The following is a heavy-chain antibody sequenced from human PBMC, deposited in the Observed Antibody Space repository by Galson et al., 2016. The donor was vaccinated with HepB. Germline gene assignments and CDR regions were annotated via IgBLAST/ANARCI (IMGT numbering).Heavy chain of an antibody. J-gene: IGHJ4*02. CDR2: INTNTGNP. Sequence: SVKVSCKASGYSFTSFVMSWVRQAPGQGLEWMGWINTNTGNPTYAQGFTGRFVFSLDTSVSTAYLQINSLKAEDTAVYYCARDTYYDFWSGHLPPDYWGQGTLVTVSS. V-gene: IGHV7-4-1*02. CDR1: GYSFTSFV. D-gene: IGHD3-3*01. CDR3: ARDTYYDFWSGHLPPDY.